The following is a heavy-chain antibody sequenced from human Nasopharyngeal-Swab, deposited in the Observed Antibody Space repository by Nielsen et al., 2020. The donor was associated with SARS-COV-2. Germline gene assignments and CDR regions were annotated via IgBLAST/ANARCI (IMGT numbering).Heavy chain of an antibody. Sequence: GESLKISCTASGFPFSNYFMNWVRQAPGKGLEWVSSISSSSSYTYYGDSMKGRFTISRDNARNALHLQLNSLRAEDTAVYYCARDGLDYDFWSAYFMDVWGQGTTVTVSS. V-gene: IGHV3-21*01. D-gene: IGHD3-3*01. CDR3: ARDGLDYDFWSAYFMDV. CDR2: ISSSSSYT. CDR1: GFPFSNYF. J-gene: IGHJ6*02.